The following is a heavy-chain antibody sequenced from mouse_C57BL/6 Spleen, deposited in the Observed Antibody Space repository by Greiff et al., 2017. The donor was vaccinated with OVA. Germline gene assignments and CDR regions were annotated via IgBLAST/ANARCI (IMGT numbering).Heavy chain of an antibody. CDR2: INPSNGGT. Sequence: QVQLQQPGTELVKPGASVKLSCKASGYTFTSYWMHWVKQRPGQGLEWIGNINPSNGGTNYNEKFKSKATLTVDKSSSTAYMQLSSLTSEDSAVYYCARGGYVYYGYDYIDYWGQGTTLTVSS. D-gene: IGHD2-2*01. CDR3: ARGGYVYYGYDYIDY. J-gene: IGHJ2*01. V-gene: IGHV1-53*01. CDR1: GYTFTSYW.